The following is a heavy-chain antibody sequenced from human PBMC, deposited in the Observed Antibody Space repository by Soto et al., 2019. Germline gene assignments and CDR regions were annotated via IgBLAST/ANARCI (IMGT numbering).Heavy chain of an antibody. CDR1: GYTLTELS. V-gene: IGHV1-24*01. Sequence: ASVKLSCKVSGYTLTELSMHWVRQAPGKGLEWMGGFDPEDGETIYAQKFQGRVTMTEDTSTDTAYMELSSLRSEDTAVYYCATVPDLEWLSLDYWGQGTLVTVSS. D-gene: IGHD3-3*01. CDR2: FDPEDGET. CDR3: ATVPDLEWLSLDY. J-gene: IGHJ4*02.